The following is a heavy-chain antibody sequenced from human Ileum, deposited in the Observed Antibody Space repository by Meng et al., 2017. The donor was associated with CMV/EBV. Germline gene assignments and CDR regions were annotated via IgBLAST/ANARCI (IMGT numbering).Heavy chain of an antibody. CDR1: GYTFTGYY. D-gene: IGHD2-2*01. Sequence: ASVKVSCKASGYTFTGYYMHWVRQAPGQGLEWMGWINPNSGGTNYAQKFQGRVTMTRDTSISAAYMELSRLRSDDTAVYYCARDSHCSSTSCPLDYWGQGTLVTVS. CDR3: ARDSHCSSTSCPLDY. J-gene: IGHJ4*02. CDR2: INPNSGGT. V-gene: IGHV1-2*02.